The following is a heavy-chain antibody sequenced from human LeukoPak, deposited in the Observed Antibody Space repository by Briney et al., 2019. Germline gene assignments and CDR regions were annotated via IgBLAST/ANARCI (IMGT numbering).Heavy chain of an antibody. D-gene: IGHD6-13*01. J-gene: IGHJ5*02. CDR1: GYSISSGYY. CDR2: IYPTGST. Sequence: SETLSLNCTVSGYSISSGYYWGWIRPPPGKGLEWIGNIYPTGSTYYNPSLKSRVTISVDTSKNQFSLKVSSVSAADTAVYYCARAYSSSWYWNWFDPWGQGTLVTVSS. V-gene: IGHV4-38-2*02. CDR3: ARAYSSSWYWNWFDP.